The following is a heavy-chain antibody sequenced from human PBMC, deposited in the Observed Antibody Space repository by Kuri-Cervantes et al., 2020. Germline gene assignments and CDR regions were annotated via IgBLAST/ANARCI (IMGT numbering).Heavy chain of an antibody. CDR1: GFTFSSYS. CDR2: ISSSSSYI. CDR3: ARLNYYDSTRDAFDI. J-gene: IGHJ3*02. Sequence: GESLKISCAASGFTFSSYSMNWVRQAPGKGLEWVSSISSSSSYIYYADSVKGRFTISRDNAKNSLYLQMNSLRAEDTAVYYCARLNYYDSTRDAFDIWGQGTMVTVSS. D-gene: IGHD3-22*01. V-gene: IGHV3-21*01.